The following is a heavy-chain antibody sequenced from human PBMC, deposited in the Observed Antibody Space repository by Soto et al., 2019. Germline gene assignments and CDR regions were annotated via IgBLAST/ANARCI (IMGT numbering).Heavy chain of an antibody. CDR1: GGSISSYY. CDR3: ARGPSSTIFGVDYDGMDV. J-gene: IGHJ6*02. V-gene: IGHV4-59*01. CDR2: IYYSGST. D-gene: IGHD3-3*01. Sequence: QVQLQESGPGLVKPSETLALTCTVSGGSISSYYWSWIRQPPGKGLEWIGYIYYSGSTNYNPSLKSRVTISVDTSKNQFSLKLSSGTAADTAVYYCARGPSSTIFGVDYDGMDVWGQGTTVTVSS.